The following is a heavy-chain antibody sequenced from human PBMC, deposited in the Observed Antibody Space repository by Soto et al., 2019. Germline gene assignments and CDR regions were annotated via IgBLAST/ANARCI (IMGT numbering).Heavy chain of an antibody. J-gene: IGHJ6*02. CDR2: IYYSGST. Sequence: SETLSLTCTVSGGSISSGGYYWSWIRQHPGKGLEWIGYIYYSGSTYYNPSLKSRVTISVDTSKNQFSLKLSSVTAADTAVYYCARDSRQRASSSFYYYYGMDVWGQGTTVTV. V-gene: IGHV4-31*03. CDR1: GGSISSGGYY. CDR3: ARDSRQRASSSFYYYYGMDV. D-gene: IGHD6-6*01.